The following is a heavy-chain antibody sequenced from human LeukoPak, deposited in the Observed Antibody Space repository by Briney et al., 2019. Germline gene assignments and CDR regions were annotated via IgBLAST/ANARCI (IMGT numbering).Heavy chain of an antibody. J-gene: IGHJ3*02. CDR3: ARDSAYYYDSSGYYSDAFDI. D-gene: IGHD3-22*01. CDR2: IYTSGST. CDR1: GGSISSYY. V-gene: IGHV4-4*07. Sequence: SETLSLTCTVSGGSISSYYWSWVRQPAGKGLDWIGRIYTSGSTNYNPSLKSRVTMSVDTSKNQFSLKLSSVTAADTAVYYCARDSAYYYDSSGYYSDAFDIWGQGTMVTVSS.